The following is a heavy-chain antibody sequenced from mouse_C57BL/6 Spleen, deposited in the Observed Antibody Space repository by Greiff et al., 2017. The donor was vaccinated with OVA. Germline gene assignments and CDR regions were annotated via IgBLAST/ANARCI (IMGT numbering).Heavy chain of an antibody. CDR3: ARGCDY. V-gene: IGHV1-76*01. Sequence: VQLQQSGAELVRPGASVKLSCKASGYTFTDYYINWVKQRPGQGLEWIARIYPGSGNPYYNEKFKGKATLTAEKSSSTAYMQLSSLTSEDSAVYFCARGCDYWGQGTTLTVSS. CDR2: IYPGSGNP. J-gene: IGHJ2*01. CDR1: GYTFTDYY.